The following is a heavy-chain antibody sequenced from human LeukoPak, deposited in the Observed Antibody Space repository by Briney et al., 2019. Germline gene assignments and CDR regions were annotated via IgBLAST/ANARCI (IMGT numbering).Heavy chain of an antibody. CDR3: ARDFGGSGSYSWFDP. D-gene: IGHD3-10*01. V-gene: IGHV3-48*03. CDR2: ISSSGSTI. CDR1: GFTFSSYE. Sequence: GGSLRLSCAASGFTFSSYEMNWVRQAPGKGLEWVSYISSSGSTIYYADSVKGRFTISRDNAKNSLYLQMNSLRAEDTAVYYCARDFGGSGSYSWFDPWGQGTLVTVSS. J-gene: IGHJ5*02.